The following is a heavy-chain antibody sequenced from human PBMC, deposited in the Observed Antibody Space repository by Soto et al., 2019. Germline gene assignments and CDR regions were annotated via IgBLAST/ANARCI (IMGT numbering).Heavy chain of an antibody. Sequence: PSETLSLTCTVSGVSISSGDYYWSWIRQPPGKGLEWIGYIYYSGSTYYNPSLKSRVTISVDTSKNQFSLKLSSVTAADTAVYHCATSSSWGWFDPWGQGTLVTVSS. J-gene: IGHJ5*02. D-gene: IGHD6-13*01. CDR3: ATSSSWGWFDP. CDR2: IYYSGST. CDR1: GVSISSGDYY. V-gene: IGHV4-30-4*01.